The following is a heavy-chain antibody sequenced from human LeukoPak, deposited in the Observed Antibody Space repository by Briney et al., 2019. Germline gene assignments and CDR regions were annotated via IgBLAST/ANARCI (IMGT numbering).Heavy chain of an antibody. D-gene: IGHD2-2*02. V-gene: IGHV4-31*03. Sequence: PSETLSLTCTVSGGSISSGGYYWSWIRQHPGKGLEWIGYIYYSGSTYYNPSLKSRVTISVDTSKNQFSLKLSSVTAADTAVYYCAKNRAYCSSTSCYMGYNWFDPWGQGTLVTVSS. CDR3: AKNRAYCSSTSCYMGYNWFDP. J-gene: IGHJ5*02. CDR1: GGSISSGGYY. CDR2: IYYSGST.